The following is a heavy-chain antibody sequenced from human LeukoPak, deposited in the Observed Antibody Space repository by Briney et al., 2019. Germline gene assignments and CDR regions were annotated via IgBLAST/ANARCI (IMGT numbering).Heavy chain of an antibody. CDR3: ARDATYSTSWHDY. Sequence: ASVKVSCTASGYTFTGYYIHWLRQAPGQGLVWMGRINPNNGGTNYAQKFQGRVTLTRDTSISTAYMELSRLTSDDTAVYYCARDATYSTSWHDYWGPGTLVTVSS. V-gene: IGHV1-2*06. CDR1: GYTFTGYY. CDR2: INPNNGGT. D-gene: IGHD6-13*01. J-gene: IGHJ4*02.